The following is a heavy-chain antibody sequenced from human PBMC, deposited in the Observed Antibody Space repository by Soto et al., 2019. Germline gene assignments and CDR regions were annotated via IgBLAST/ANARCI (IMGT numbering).Heavy chain of an antibody. D-gene: IGHD3-3*01. Sequence: QLQLQESGPGLVKPSETLSLTCTVSGGSISSSSYYWGWIRHPPGKGLEWIGSIYYSGSTYYNPSLKRRVTISVDTSKNQFSLKLSSVTAADTAVYYCASRLVTIFGVVTRDDAFDIWGQGTMVTVSS. J-gene: IGHJ3*02. CDR2: IYYSGST. V-gene: IGHV4-39*01. CDR1: GGSISSSSYY. CDR3: ASRLVTIFGVVTRDDAFDI.